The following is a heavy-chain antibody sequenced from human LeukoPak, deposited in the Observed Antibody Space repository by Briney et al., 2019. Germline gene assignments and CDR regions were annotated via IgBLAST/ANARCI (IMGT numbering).Heavy chain of an antibody. Sequence: SETLSLTCTVSGGSISSYYWSWIRQPPGKGLEWIGYIYYSGSTNYNPSLRSRVTISVDTSKNQFSLKLSSVTAADTAVYYCARGQGAGLYYDFWSGLYPLDYWGQGTLVTVSS. D-gene: IGHD3-3*01. J-gene: IGHJ4*02. CDR2: IYYSGST. CDR1: GGSISSYY. CDR3: ARGQGAGLYYDFWSGLYPLDY. V-gene: IGHV4-59*01.